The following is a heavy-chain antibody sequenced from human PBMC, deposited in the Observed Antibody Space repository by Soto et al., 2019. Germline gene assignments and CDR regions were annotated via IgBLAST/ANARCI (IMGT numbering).Heavy chain of an antibody. CDR3: ANVPYYYGSGSYYSPNLDY. J-gene: IGHJ4*02. D-gene: IGHD3-10*01. Sequence: GGSLRLSCAASGFTFSSYAMSWVRQAPGKGLEWVSAISGSGGSTYYADSVKGRFTISRDNSKNTLYLQMNSLRAEDTAVYYCANVPYYYGSGSYYSPNLDYWGQGTLVTVSS. V-gene: IGHV3-23*01. CDR1: GFTFSSYA. CDR2: ISGSGGST.